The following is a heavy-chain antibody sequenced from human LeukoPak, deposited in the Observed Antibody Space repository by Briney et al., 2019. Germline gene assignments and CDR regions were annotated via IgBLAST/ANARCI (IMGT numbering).Heavy chain of an antibody. CDR3: ARSPYSSGSHEGAFDI. D-gene: IGHD6-19*01. CDR1: GFTFSSYA. J-gene: IGHJ3*02. CDR2: ISYDGSNK. Sequence: GGSLRLSCAASGFTFSSYAMHWVRQAPGKGLEWVAVISYDGSNKYYADSVKGRFTISRDNSKNTLYLQMNSLRAEDTAVYYCARSPYSSGSHEGAFDIWGQGTMVTVSS. V-gene: IGHV3-30-3*01.